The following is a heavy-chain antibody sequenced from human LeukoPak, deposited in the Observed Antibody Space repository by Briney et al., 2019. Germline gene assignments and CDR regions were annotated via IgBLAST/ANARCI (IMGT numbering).Heavy chain of an antibody. D-gene: IGHD3-22*01. CDR2: ISGSGGST. Sequence: GGSLRLSCAVSGITLSNYGMSWVRQAPGKGLEWVAGISGSGGSTNYADSVKGRFTISRDNPKNTLYLQMNSPTVEDTAVYFCAKRGVVIRVILVGFHKEAYYFDSWGQGALVTVSS. CDR3: AKRGVVIRVILVGFHKEAYYFDS. J-gene: IGHJ4*02. CDR1: GITLSNYG. V-gene: IGHV3-23*01.